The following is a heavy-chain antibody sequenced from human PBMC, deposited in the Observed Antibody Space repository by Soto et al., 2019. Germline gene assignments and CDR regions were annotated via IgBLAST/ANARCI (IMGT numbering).Heavy chain of an antibody. D-gene: IGHD3-3*01. CDR2: NNPATGAA. CDR1: GYPVTAYY. Sequence: QLHLVQSGAVVKKPGASVTVSCSASGYPVTAYYMHWVRQAPRRGLGWMGGNNPATGAAKYTQTFQGRAPMARDTPPGTVFREPSGLNYEYAAVFDCARGGGVGVAGSAAFDMWGQGTVVTVSS. J-gene: IGHJ3*02. V-gene: IGHV1-2*02. CDR3: ARGGGVGVAGSAAFDM.